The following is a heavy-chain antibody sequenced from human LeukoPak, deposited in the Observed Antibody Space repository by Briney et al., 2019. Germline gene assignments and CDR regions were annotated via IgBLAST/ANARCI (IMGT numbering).Heavy chain of an antibody. D-gene: IGHD5-24*01. CDR3: ATSVEMATADY. J-gene: IGHJ4*02. CDR1: GFTFSSYW. CDR2: INSDGGST. V-gene: IGHV3-74*01. Sequence: GGSLRLSCAASGFTFSSYWMHWVRQAPGKGLVWVSRINSDGGSTSYADSVKGRFTISRDNAKNTLYLQMNSLRAEDTAVYYCATSVEMATADYWGQGTLVTVSS.